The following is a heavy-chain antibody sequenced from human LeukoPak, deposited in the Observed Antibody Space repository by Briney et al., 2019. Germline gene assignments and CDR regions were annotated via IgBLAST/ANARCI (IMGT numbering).Heavy chain of an antibody. D-gene: IGHD3-16*02. V-gene: IGHV4-30-2*01. J-gene: IGHJ4*02. Sequence: SETLSLTCAVSGGSISSGGYSWSWIRQTPGKGLEWIGYIYHSGSTYDNPSLKSRVTISVDRSKNQLSLNLSSVTAADTAVYYCARGVTSLYFDYWGQGTPVTVSS. CDR3: ARGVTSLYFDY. CDR1: GGSISSGGYS. CDR2: IYHSGST.